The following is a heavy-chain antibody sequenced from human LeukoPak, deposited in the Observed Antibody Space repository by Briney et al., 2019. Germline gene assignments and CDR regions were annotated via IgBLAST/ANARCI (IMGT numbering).Heavy chain of an antibody. CDR2: ISSAGSST. Sequence: GGSLRLSCAASGFTFSSYWMHWVRHAPGKGLVWVSRISSAGSSTTYADSVKGRFTISRDNAENTLYLQMSSLRAEDTAVYYCAREKPYYYDTNGYHNWFDPWGQGTLVTVSS. CDR3: AREKPYYYDTNGYHNWFDP. CDR1: GFTFSSYW. D-gene: IGHD3-22*01. J-gene: IGHJ5*02. V-gene: IGHV3-74*01.